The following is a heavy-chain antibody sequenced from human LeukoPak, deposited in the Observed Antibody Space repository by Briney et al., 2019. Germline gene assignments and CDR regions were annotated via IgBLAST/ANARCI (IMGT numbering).Heavy chain of an antibody. Sequence: SETLSLTCTVSGGSISSSSYYWGWIRQPPGKGLEWIGSIYYGGSTFYNPSLRSRVTISLDTSKNQFSLKLSSVTAADTAVYYCARDGLDTAMAAGFDIWGQGTMVTVSS. D-gene: IGHD5-18*01. V-gene: IGHV4-39*07. CDR1: GGSISSSSYY. J-gene: IGHJ3*02. CDR2: IYYGGST. CDR3: ARDGLDTAMAAGFDI.